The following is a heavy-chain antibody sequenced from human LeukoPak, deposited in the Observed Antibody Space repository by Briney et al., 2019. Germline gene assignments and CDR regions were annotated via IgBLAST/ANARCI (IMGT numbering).Heavy chain of an antibody. D-gene: IGHD6-13*01. Sequence: GGSLRLSCAASGFTFSSFSMNWVRQAPGKGLEWVSTVSTDGSSTYYADSVKGRFTISRDDSKNTLYLQMNSLKTEDTAMYYCTTRSSIWGQGTLVTVSS. J-gene: IGHJ4*02. CDR1: GFTFSSFS. CDR2: VSTDGSST. V-gene: IGHV3-23*01. CDR3: TTRSSI.